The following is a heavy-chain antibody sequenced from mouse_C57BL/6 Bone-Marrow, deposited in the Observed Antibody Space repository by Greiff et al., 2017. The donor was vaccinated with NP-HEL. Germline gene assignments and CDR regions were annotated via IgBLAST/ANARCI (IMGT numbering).Heavy chain of an antibody. CDR1: GYTFTDYN. J-gene: IGHJ4*01. V-gene: IGHV1-18*01. CDR3: ARLDYYYGSSYAMDY. CDR2: INPNNGGT. D-gene: IGHD1-1*01. Sequence: VQLKESGPELVKPGASVKIPCKASGYTFTDYNMDWVKQSHGKSLEWIGDINPNNGGTIYNQKFKGKATLTVDKSSSKAYMELRSLTSEDTAVYYCARLDYYYGSSYAMDYWGQGTSVTVSS.